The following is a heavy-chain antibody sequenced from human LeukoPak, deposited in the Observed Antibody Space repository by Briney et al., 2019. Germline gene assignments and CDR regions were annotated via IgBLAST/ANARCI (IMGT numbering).Heavy chain of an antibody. CDR1: AFTVGSNY. Sequence: GGSLRLSCADSAFTVGSNYMRWVRQAPGKGLEWVSVIYSGGSTYYADSVKGRFTISRDNSKNTLYLQMNSLRAEDTAVYYCARVWGMRLRHAFDIWGQGTMVTVSS. J-gene: IGHJ3*02. CDR3: ARVWGMRLRHAFDI. CDR2: IYSGGST. V-gene: IGHV3-66*01. D-gene: IGHD7-27*01.